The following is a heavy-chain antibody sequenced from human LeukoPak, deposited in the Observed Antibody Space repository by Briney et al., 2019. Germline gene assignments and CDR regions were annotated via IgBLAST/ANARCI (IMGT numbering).Heavy chain of an antibody. Sequence: GESLKISCKGSGYTFTNDWIGWVRQMPGKGLEWMGIIYPGDSDTRYSPSFQGQVTISADKSISTAYLQWSSLKASDTAMYYCARPRAVSGNYYLDAFDIWGQGTMVTVSS. V-gene: IGHV5-51*01. CDR3: ARPRAVSGNYYLDAFDI. CDR2: IYPGDSDT. D-gene: IGHD1-26*01. CDR1: GYTFTNDW. J-gene: IGHJ3*02.